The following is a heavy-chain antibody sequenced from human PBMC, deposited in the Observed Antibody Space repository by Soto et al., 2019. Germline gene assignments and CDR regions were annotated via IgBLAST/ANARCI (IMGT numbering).Heavy chain of an antibody. V-gene: IGHV3-21*01. CDR2: ISSSSSYI. D-gene: IGHD1-1*01. J-gene: IGHJ3*02. CDR1: GFNFSSYS. Sequence: GAMRLSGAAYGFNFSSYSMNWVRQAPGKGLEWVSSISSSSSYIYYADSVKGRFTISRDNAKNSLYLQMNSLRAEDTAVYYCARTGTTNAGDIGGQGTMFTVS. CDR3: ARTGTTNAGDI.